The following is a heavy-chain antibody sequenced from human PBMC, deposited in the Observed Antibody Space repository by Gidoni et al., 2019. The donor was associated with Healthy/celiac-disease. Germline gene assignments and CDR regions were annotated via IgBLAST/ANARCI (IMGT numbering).Heavy chain of an antibody. CDR1: GGSISRRSYY. D-gene: IGHD1-26*01. CDR3: ARQQPRVGLDP. V-gene: IGHV4-39*01. J-gene: IGHJ5*02. Sequence: QLQLQESGPGLVKSSATLSLPCTVSGGSISRRSYYWGWIRQPPGKGLEWIGRIYYSGSTYYNPALKSRVTISVDTSKNQFSLKLSSVTAADTAVYYCARQQPRVGLDPWGQGTLVTVSS. CDR2: IYYSGST.